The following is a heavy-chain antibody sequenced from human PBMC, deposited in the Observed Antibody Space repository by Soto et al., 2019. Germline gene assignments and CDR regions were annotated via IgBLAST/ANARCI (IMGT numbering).Heavy chain of an antibody. J-gene: IGHJ6*02. CDR2: ISYDGSNK. CDR3: AKDLEGYCTTTSCYTYFGLDV. CDR1: GFTFSSYV. D-gene: IGHD2-2*01. Sequence: GGSLRLSCAASGFTFSSYVMHWVRQAPGKGLEWVAVISYDGSNKYYADSVKGRFTISRDNSKHTLYLQMNSLRPEDTDVYYCAKDLEGYCTTTSCYTYFGLDVWGQGTTVTVSS. V-gene: IGHV3-30*18.